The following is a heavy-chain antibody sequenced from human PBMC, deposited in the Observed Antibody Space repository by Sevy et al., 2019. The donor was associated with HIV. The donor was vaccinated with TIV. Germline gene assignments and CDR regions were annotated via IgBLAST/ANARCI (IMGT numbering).Heavy chain of an antibody. D-gene: IGHD3-3*01. CDR1: GGSFSGYY. V-gene: IGHV4-34*01. Sequence: SETLSLTCAVYGGSFSGYYWSWIRQPPRKGLEWIGEINHSRSTNYNPSLKSRVTISVDTSKNQFSLKLSSVTAADTAVYYCARDLITIFGVVTDYYYYGMDVWGQGTTVTVSS. CDR3: ARDLITIFGVVTDYYYYGMDV. CDR2: INHSRST. J-gene: IGHJ6*02.